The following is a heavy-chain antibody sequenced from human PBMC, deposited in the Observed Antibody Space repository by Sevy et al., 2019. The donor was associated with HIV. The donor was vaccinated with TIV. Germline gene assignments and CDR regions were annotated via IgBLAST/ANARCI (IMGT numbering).Heavy chain of an antibody. CDR3: ARDSSYYDSSGYLYYMDV. CDR2: IIPIFGTA. CDR1: GGTFSSYA. J-gene: IGHJ6*03. Sequence: ASVKVSCKASGGTFSSYAISWVRQAPGQGLEWMGRIIPIFGTANYAQKFQGRVTITADESTGTAYMELSSLRFEDTAVYYCARDSSYYDSSGYLYYMDVWGKGTTVTVSS. V-gene: IGHV1-69*13. D-gene: IGHD3-22*01.